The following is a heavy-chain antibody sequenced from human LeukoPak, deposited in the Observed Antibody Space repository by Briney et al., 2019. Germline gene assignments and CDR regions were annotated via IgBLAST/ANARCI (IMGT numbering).Heavy chain of an antibody. CDR2: IWYDGSEK. V-gene: IGHV3-33*06. Sequence: GGSLRLSCAASGFTFSSYGMHWVRQAPGKGLEWVAVIWYDGSEKYYADSVKGRFTISRDNSKNTLFLQMSSLTAEDTAVYYCAKWSCDHWGQGTLVTVSS. J-gene: IGHJ5*02. CDR3: AKWSCDH. CDR1: GFTFSSYG.